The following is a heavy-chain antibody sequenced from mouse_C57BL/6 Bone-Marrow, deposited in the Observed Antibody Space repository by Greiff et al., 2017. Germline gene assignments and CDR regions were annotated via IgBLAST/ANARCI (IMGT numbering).Heavy chain of an antibody. D-gene: IGHD2-2*01. CDR2: INPNNGGT. CDR1: GYTFTDYN. Sequence: VQLQQSGPELVKPGASVKLSCKASGYTFTDYNMDWVKQSPGKSLEWIGDINPNNGGTIYNQKFKGKATLTVDKSSSTAYMELRSLTSEDTAVYYCARSLYGYSFDYWGQGTTLTVSS. J-gene: IGHJ2*01. V-gene: IGHV1-18*01. CDR3: ARSLYGYSFDY.